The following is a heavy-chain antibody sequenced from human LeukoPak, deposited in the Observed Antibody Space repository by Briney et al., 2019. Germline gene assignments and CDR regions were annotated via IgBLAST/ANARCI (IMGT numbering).Heavy chain of an antibody. CDR2: IGGSGGST. CDR1: GFTFSSYA. CDR3: YSAHIPPRFDY. D-gene: IGHD2-15*01. J-gene: IGHJ4*02. V-gene: IGHV3-23*01. Sequence: GGSLRLSCAASGFTFSSYAMSWVRQAPGKGLEWVSAIGGSGGSTYYADSVKGRFTISRDNSKNTLYLQMNSLRAEDTAVYYCYSAHIPPRFDYWGQGTLVTVSS.